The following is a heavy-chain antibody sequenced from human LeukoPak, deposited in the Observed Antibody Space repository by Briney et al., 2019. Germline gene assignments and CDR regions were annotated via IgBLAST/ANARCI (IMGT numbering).Heavy chain of an antibody. CDR3: ARDAGFIWGSYRSGPFDY. J-gene: IGHJ4*02. Sequence: SETLSLTCAVSGGSISSSSYYWGWIRQPPGKGLEWIGSIYYSGSTNYNPSLKSRITISVVQSKNQFSLKLSSVTAADTAVYYCARDAGFIWGSYRSGPFDYWGQGTLVTVSS. V-gene: IGHV4-39*07. CDR2: IYYSGST. D-gene: IGHD3-16*02. CDR1: GGSISSSSYY.